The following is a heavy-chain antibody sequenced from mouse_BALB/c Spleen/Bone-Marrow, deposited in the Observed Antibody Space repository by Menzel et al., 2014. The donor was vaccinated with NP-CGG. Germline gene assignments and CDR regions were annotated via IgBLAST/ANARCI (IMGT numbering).Heavy chain of an antibody. CDR3: ARHGITRLLDY. CDR1: GFTFSSYA. Sequence: DVKLVESGGGLVKPGGSLKLSCAASGFTFSSYAMSWVRQTPEKRLEWVATISSGGSYTYYPDSVKGRFIISRDNAKNTLYLQMSSLRSEDTAMYYCARHGITRLLDYWGQGTTLTVSS. V-gene: IGHV5-9-3*01. CDR2: ISSGGSYT. D-gene: IGHD2-4*01. J-gene: IGHJ2*01.